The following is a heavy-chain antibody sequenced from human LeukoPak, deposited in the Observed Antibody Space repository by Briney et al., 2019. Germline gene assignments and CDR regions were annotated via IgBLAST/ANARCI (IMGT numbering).Heavy chain of an antibody. CDR2: IKEDGSEK. J-gene: IGHJ4*02. Sequence: GGSLRLSCAASGFTFSGYWMTWVRQAPGKGLEYVVNIKEDGSEKYYVDSVKGRFTISRDNTKNALYPQMRSLRGDDTAVYYCVRDCGFHTFDYWGQGTLVTVSS. CDR1: GFTFSGYW. D-gene: IGHD2-21*01. CDR3: VRDCGFHTFDY. V-gene: IGHV3-7*05.